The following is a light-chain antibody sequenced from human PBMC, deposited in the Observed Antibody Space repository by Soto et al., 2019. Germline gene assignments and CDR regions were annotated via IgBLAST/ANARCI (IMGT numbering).Light chain of an antibody. CDR1: QGISSY. CDR2: GAS. J-gene: IGKJ4*01. V-gene: IGKV1D-8*03. CDR3: QQTRSYPST. Sequence: VIWMTQSPSLLSASTGDRFTISCRMSQGISSYLAWYQQKPGKAPNIMIYGASTLQSGVPSRFSGSGSGTDFTLTINSLQAEDVATYYCQQTRSYPSTLGGGTKVDIK.